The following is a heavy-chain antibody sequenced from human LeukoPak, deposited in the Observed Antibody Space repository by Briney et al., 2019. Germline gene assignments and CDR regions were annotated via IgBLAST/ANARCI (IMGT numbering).Heavy chain of an antibody. CDR1: GFTFSTYG. J-gene: IGHJ4*02. CDR2: ISYDGSNI. V-gene: IGHV3-30*18. D-gene: IGHD6-19*01. CDR3: AKENGIAVAGTLDY. Sequence: RGSLRLSCAASGFTFSTYGMHWVRQAPGKGLEWVAVISYDGSNIYYADSVKGRFTISRDNSKNTLYLQMNSLRAEDTAVYYCAKENGIAVAGTLDYWGQGTLVTVSS.